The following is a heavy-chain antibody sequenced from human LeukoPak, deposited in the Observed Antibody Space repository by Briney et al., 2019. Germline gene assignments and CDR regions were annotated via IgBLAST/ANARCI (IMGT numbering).Heavy chain of an antibody. D-gene: IGHD6-13*01. CDR1: GYSLTSFD. J-gene: IGHJ6*02. V-gene: IGHV1-8*01. Sequence: ASVKVSCKASGYSLTSFDINWVRQGSGQGLEWMGWMNPRRGNTGYAPTFQGRVTITRDTSIDTAFMELSSLRPDDTAVYYCARGGSSSSYYNNYGMDVWGQGTTITVSS. CDR3: ARGGSSSSYYNNYGMDV. CDR2: MNPRRGNT.